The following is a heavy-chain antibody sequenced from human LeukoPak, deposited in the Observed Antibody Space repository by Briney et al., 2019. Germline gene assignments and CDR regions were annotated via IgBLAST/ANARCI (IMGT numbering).Heavy chain of an antibody. Sequence: GGSLRLSCGASGFSFSTFAMHWVRQTPDKGLEWVAVISSDGSKEVYADSVKGRFTISRDNSKNTLYLRMNNLTPEDTALYYCAEGLHTSSWYGNWFDPWGQGTLVTVSS. J-gene: IGHJ5*02. D-gene: IGHD2-15*01. CDR1: GFSFSTFA. V-gene: IGHV3-30*18. CDR3: AEGLHTSSWYGNWFDP. CDR2: ISSDGSKE.